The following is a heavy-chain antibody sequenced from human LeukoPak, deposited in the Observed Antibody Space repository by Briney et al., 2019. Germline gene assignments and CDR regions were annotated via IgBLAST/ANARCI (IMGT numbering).Heavy chain of an antibody. CDR2: INHSGST. CDR3: ARIVVVPAANFDY. V-gene: IGHV4-34*01. Sequence: SETLSLTCAVFGGSFSGYYWIWIRQPPGKGLEWIGEINHSGSTNYNPSLKSRVTISVDTSKNQFSLKLSSVTAADTAVYYCARIVVVPAANFDYWGQGTLVTVSS. J-gene: IGHJ4*02. CDR1: GGSFSGYY. D-gene: IGHD2-2*01.